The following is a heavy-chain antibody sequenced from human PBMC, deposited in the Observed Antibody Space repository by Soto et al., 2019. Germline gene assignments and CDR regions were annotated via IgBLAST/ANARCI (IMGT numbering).Heavy chain of an antibody. V-gene: IGHV3-30*02. CDR3: AKDRLAGGFDY. CDR1: KSIFTGYG. D-gene: IGHD3-16*01. CDR2: IRIDGTDE. J-gene: IGHJ4*02. Sequence: GGSLRLSCAASKSIFTGYGMHWVRQTPGKGLEWVAVIRIDGTDEHYADSVKGRFTISRDNSKNILYLQMNSLRADDTALYYCAKDRLAGGFDYWGQGTLVTVSS.